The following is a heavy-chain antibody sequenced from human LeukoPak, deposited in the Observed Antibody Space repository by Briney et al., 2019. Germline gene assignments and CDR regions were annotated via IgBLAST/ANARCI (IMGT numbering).Heavy chain of an antibody. Sequence: SETLSLTCAVYGGSFSGYYWSWVRQPPGKGLEWVGYIYYSGSTNYNPSLKSRVTISVDTSKNQFSLKLSSVTAADTAVYYCARARHDILTGYHDAFDIWGQGTMVTVSS. CDR2: IYYSGST. J-gene: IGHJ3*02. D-gene: IGHD3-9*01. V-gene: IGHV4-59*01. CDR1: GGSFSGYY. CDR3: ARARHDILTGYHDAFDI.